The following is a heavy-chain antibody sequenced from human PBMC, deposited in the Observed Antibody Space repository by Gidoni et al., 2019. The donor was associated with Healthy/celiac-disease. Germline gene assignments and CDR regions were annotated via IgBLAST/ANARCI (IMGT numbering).Heavy chain of an antibody. CDR3: AHSTTTLNDSSGYYYFHYFDY. Sequence: QITLKESGPTLVKPTQTLTLTCTFSGFSLSTSGVGVGWIRQPPGKALEWLALIYWDDDKRYSPSLKCRLTITKDTSKNQVVLTMTNMDPVDTATYYCAHSTTTLNDSSGYYYFHYFDYWGQGTLVTVSS. CDR1: GFSLSTSGVG. CDR2: IYWDDDK. J-gene: IGHJ4*02. V-gene: IGHV2-5*02. D-gene: IGHD3-22*01.